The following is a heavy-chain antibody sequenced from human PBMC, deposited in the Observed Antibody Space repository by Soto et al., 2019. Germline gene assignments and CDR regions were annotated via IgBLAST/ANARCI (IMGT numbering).Heavy chain of an antibody. CDR2: ITGSSDRI. Sequence: VQLVASGGGWVQPGGSLRLSCAASGFAFSVSGMNWVRQAAGKGLDWVSYITGSSDRILFADSVKGRFTVSRDNAKNSLYLQMNSLRDEDTGIYYCTTSNGHMNHWGQGTLGSGSS. CDR3: TTSNGHMNH. CDR1: GFAFSVSG. J-gene: IGHJ4*02. D-gene: IGHD3-22*01. V-gene: IGHV3-48*02.